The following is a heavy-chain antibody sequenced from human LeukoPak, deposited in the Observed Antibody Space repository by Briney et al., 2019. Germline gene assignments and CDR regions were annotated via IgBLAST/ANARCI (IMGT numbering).Heavy chain of an antibody. CDR2: ISSRSATI. J-gene: IGHJ4*02. CDR1: GFTFSSYS. V-gene: IGHV3-48*01. Sequence: GGSLRLSCAASGFTFSSYSMNWVRQAPGKGLEWVSYISSRSATIYYADSVKGRFTISRDNAKNTLYLQMNSLRAEDTAVYYCAKDPPNTYCSGGSCSPFYFDYWGQGTLVTVSS. CDR3: AKDPPNTYCSGGSCSPFYFDY. D-gene: IGHD2-15*01.